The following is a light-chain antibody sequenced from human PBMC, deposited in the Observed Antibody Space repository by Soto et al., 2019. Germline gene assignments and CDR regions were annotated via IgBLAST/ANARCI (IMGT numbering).Light chain of an antibody. CDR2: WAS. Sequence: DIVMTQSPDSLAVSLGERATINYKSSQSVLYSSNNKNYLAWYQQKPGHPPKLLIYWASTRESGVPDRFSGSGSGTDFTLTISSLQAEDVAVYYCQQYYSTPPTFGQGTKLEIK. J-gene: IGKJ2*01. CDR1: QSVLYSSNNKNY. CDR3: QQYYSTPPT. V-gene: IGKV4-1*01.